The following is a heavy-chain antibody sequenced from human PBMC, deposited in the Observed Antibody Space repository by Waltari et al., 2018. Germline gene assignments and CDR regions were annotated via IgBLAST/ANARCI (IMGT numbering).Heavy chain of an antibody. CDR1: GGSFSGYY. D-gene: IGHD2-2*01. V-gene: IGHV4-34*01. Sequence: QVQLQQWGAGLLKPSETLSLTCAVYGGSFSGYYWSWIRQPPGQGLEWIGEINHSGSTNYNPSLKSRVTISVDTPKNQFSLKLSSVTAADTAVYYCARGSADIVVVPAAAAWYMDVWGKGTTVTISS. J-gene: IGHJ6*03. CDR3: ARGSADIVVVPAAAAWYMDV. CDR2: INHSGST.